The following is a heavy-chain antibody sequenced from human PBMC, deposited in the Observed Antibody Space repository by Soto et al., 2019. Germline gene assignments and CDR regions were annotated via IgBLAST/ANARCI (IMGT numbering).Heavy chain of an antibody. CDR1: GFTFGDYA. CDR2: IRSKAYGGTT. J-gene: IGHJ4*02. CDR3: TRVSSGYYPYYFDY. D-gene: IGHD3-22*01. V-gene: IGHV3-49*03. Sequence: PGGSLRLSCTASGFTFGDYAMSWFRQAPGKGLEWVGFIRSKAYGGTTEYAASVKGRFTISRDDSKSIAYLQMNSLKTEDTAVYYCTRVSSGYYPYYFDYWGQGTLVTVSS.